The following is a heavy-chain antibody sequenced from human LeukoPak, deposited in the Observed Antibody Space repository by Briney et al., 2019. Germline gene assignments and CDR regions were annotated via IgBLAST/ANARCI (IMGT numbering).Heavy chain of an antibody. CDR3: AGVKMTTFDY. D-gene: IGHD5-24*01. CDR1: GFTLNNYW. V-gene: IGHV3-74*01. Sequence: GGSLRLSCAASGFTLNNYWMHWVPQVPGKGLVWVSRINSDGSTTSYADSVKGRFTISRDNSKNTLYLQVNSLRAEDTAVYYCAGVKMTTFDYWGQGTLVTVSS. J-gene: IGHJ4*02. CDR2: INSDGSTT.